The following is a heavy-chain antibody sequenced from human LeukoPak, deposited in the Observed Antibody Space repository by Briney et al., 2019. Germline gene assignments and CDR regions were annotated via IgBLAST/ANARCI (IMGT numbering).Heavy chain of an antibody. D-gene: IGHD3-10*01. CDR3: ARVGDTMVRGVINPTNWFDP. J-gene: IGHJ5*02. Sequence: HPSETLSLTCTVSGGSISSSSYYWGWIRQPPGKGLEWIGYIYYSGSTNYNPSLKSRVTISVDTSKNQFSLKLSSVTAADTAVYYCARVGDTMVRGVINPTNWFDPWGQGTLVTVSS. CDR2: IYYSGST. V-gene: IGHV4-61*05. CDR1: GGSISSSSYY.